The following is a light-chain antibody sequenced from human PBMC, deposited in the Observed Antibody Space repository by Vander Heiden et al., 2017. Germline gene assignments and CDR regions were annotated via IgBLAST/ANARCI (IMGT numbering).Light chain of an antibody. CDR1: QSINNW. CDR3: QQYNSYPWT. V-gene: IGKV1-5*03. J-gene: IGKJ1*01. CDR2: KAS. Sequence: DIQMTQSPSTLSAFIGDIVTITCRASQSINNWLAWYQQKPGKAPKLLIYKASSLESGVPSRFSGSGSGTEFTLTISRLLPDDFATYYCQQYNSYPWTFGQGTKV.